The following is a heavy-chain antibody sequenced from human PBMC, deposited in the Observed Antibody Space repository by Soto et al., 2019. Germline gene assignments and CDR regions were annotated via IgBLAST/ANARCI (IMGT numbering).Heavy chain of an antibody. D-gene: IGHD4-4*01. CDR2: ISWNSDNI. CDR3: AKDLYSNYGDAFDI. Sequence: PGGSLRLSCAASGFTFDDYAMHWVRQAPGKGLEWVSGISWNSDNIGYADSVKGRFTISRDNVKNSLYLQTNSLRAEDTALYYCAKDLYSNYGDAFDIWGQGTMVTVSS. CDR1: GFTFDDYA. V-gene: IGHV3-9*01. J-gene: IGHJ3*02.